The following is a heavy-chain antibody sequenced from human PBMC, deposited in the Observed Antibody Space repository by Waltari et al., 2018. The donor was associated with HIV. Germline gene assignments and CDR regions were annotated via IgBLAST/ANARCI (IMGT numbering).Heavy chain of an antibody. Sequence: QVQLQESGPGLVKPSQTLSLTCTVSGGSISSGSYYWSWIRQPAGKGLEWIGRIYTSGSTNYNPSLKRRVTISVDTSKNQFSLKLSSVTAADTAVYYCARQRDWFDPWGQGTLVTVSS. CDR1: GGSISSGSYY. J-gene: IGHJ5*02. CDR3: ARQRDWFDP. V-gene: IGHV4-61*02. CDR2: IYTSGST.